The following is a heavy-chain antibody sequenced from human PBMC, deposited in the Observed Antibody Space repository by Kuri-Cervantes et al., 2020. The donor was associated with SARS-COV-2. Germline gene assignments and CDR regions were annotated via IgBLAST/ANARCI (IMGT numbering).Heavy chain of an antibody. J-gene: IGHJ6*03. Sequence: GGSLRLSCEVSGFLFSASAIHWVRQASGKGLEWVSSISSSSSYIYYADSVKGRFTISRDNAKNTLYLQMNSLRAEDTAVYYCARSDYYYYMDVWGKGTTVTVSS. CDR2: ISSSSSYI. CDR1: GFLFSASA. V-gene: IGHV3-21*01. CDR3: ARSDYYYYMDV.